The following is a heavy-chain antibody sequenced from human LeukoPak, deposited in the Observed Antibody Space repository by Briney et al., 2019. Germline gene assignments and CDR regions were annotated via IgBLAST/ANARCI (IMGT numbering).Heavy chain of an antibody. CDR1: GGSISSYY. CDR3: ARDYYDSSGYYYYGMDV. CDR2: ICYSGST. V-gene: IGHV4-59*01. J-gene: IGHJ6*02. Sequence: PSETLSLTCTVSGGSISSYYWSWIRQPPGKGLEWIGYICYSGSTNYNPSLKSRVTISVDTSKNQFSLKLSSVTAADTAVYYCARDYYDSSGYYYYGMDVWGQGTTVTVSS. D-gene: IGHD3-22*01.